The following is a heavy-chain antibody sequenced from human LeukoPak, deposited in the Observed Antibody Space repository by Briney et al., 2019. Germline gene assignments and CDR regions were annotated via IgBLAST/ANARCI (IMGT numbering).Heavy chain of an antibody. D-gene: IGHD6-19*01. CDR3: AREPGYSSGWYGRFDY. CDR1: GYTFTSYG. CDR2: ISAYNGNT. Sequence: ASVKVSCKASGYTFTSYGISWVRQAPGQGLEWMGWISAYNGNTNYAQKLQGRVTMTTDTSTSTACMELRSLRSDDTAVYYCAREPGYSSGWYGRFDYWGQGTLVTVSS. J-gene: IGHJ4*02. V-gene: IGHV1-18*04.